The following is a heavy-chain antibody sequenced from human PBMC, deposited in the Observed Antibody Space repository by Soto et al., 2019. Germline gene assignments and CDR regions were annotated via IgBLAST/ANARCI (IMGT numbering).Heavy chain of an antibody. CDR1: GFTVTNSY. D-gene: IGHD1-1*01. J-gene: IGHJ4*02. CDR2: VYTSGRT. CDR3: ARAGFERLYFDQ. V-gene: IGHV3-53*01. Sequence: EVQFVESGGYLIQPGGSLRLSCAASGFTVTNSYMAWVRQAPGKGLEWVSVVYTSGRTYHADSVKGRFTVSRDISTNMFFLQMNKLSAEDMATYYCARAGFERLYFDQWGRGTLVTVSS.